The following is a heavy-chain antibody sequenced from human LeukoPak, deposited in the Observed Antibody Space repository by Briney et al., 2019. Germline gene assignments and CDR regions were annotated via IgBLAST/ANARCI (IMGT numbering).Heavy chain of an antibody. D-gene: IGHD6-19*01. CDR3: VRGSTDWNGMDV. CDR2: ISGSGGST. CDR1: GFTFSSYG. J-gene: IGHJ6*02. Sequence: GGSLRLSCAASGFTFSSYGMNWVRQAPGKGLEWVSAISGSGGSTYYADSVKGRFTISRDNAKNTLYLQMNTLGAEDTALYYCVRGSTDWNGMDVWGQGTTVTVSS. V-gene: IGHV3-23*01.